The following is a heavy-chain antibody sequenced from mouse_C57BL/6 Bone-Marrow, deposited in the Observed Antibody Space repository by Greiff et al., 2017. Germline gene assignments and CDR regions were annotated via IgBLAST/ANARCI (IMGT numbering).Heavy chain of an antibody. J-gene: IGHJ2*01. CDR2: LDPEDGET. V-gene: IGHV14-2*01. CDR3: TRALIYYGTNY. Sequence: VQLKESGAELVKPGASVTLSCTASGFNIKDYYIHWVKQRTEQGLEWIGRLDPEDGETKYAPKFQDKATITADTSSNTAYLQLSSLTSEDTAVYYCTRALIYYGTNYWGQGTTLTVSS. D-gene: IGHD1-1*01. CDR1: GFNIKDYY.